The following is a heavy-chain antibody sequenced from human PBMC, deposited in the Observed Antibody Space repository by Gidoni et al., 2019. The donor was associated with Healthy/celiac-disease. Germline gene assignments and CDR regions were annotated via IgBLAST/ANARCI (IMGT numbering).Heavy chain of an antibody. Sequence: EVQLVESGGGLVQPGGSLRLSCAASGFTFRSYWMHWVRQAPGKGLVWVSRINRDGSSTRYADSVKGRFTISRDNAKNTLYLQMNSLRAEDTAVYYCARSGRLWFGDYFDYWGQGTLVTVSS. J-gene: IGHJ4*02. CDR1: GFTFRSYW. CDR3: ARSGRLWFGDYFDY. V-gene: IGHV3-74*01. CDR2: INRDGSST. D-gene: IGHD3-10*01.